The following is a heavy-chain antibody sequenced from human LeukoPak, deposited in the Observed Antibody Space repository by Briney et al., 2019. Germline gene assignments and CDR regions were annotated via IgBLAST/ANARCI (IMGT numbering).Heavy chain of an antibody. D-gene: IGHD1-1*01. Sequence: GGSLRLSCAGSGISASGNYMSWVRQAPGKGLEWVSVTYSGGSTHYADSVKGRFTISRDNSKNTLSLQMNSLRAEDTAVYYCARDRTTGYGMDVWGQGTTVTVPS. CDR3: ARDRTTGYGMDV. J-gene: IGHJ6*02. CDR1: GISASGNY. CDR2: TYSGGST. V-gene: IGHV3-53*01.